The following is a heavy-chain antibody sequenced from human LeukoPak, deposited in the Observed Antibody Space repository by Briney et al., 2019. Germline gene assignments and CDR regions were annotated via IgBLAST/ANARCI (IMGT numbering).Heavy chain of an antibody. V-gene: IGHV4-39*07. D-gene: IGHD2-15*01. CDR3: AGGGYYQYYYYMDV. Sequence: SETLSLTCTVSGGSISSSSYYWGWIRQPPGKGLEWIGSIYYSGSTYYNPSLKSRVTISIDTSKNQFSLKLSSVTAADTAVYYCAGGGYYQYYYYMDVWGKGTTVTISS. J-gene: IGHJ6*03. CDR1: GGSISSSSYY. CDR2: IYYSGST.